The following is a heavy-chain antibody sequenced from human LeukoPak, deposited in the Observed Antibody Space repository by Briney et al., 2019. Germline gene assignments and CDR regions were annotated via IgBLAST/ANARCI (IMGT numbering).Heavy chain of an antibody. CDR1: GFTFSSYG. V-gene: IGHV3-33*06. CDR2: IWYDGSNK. J-gene: IGHJ3*02. CDR3: AKDPRASLDAFDI. Sequence: PGGSLRLSCAASGFTFSSYGMHWVRQAPGKGLEWVAVIWYDGSNKYYADSVKGRFTISRDNSKNTLYLQMNSLRAEDTAVYYCAKDPRASLDAFDIWGQGTMVTVSS.